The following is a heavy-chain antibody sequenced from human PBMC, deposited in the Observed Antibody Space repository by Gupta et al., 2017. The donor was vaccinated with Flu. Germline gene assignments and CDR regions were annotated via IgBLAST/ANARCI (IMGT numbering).Heavy chain of an antibody. CDR3: ARDLGGTTGPKQVYYGMDV. CDR1: GYTFTGYY. CDR2: SNPNSGGT. J-gene: IGHJ6*02. V-gene: IGHV1-2*04. D-gene: IGHD4-17*01. Sequence: QVQLVQSVAEVKKPGASVKVSCKASGYTFTGYYMHWGRQAPGQGLEWMGWSNPNSGGTNEAKKFQGWATKTRDTYISTAYRERSRVRSDDTDVYYCARDLGGTTGPKQVYYGMDVWGQGNKLTVSS.